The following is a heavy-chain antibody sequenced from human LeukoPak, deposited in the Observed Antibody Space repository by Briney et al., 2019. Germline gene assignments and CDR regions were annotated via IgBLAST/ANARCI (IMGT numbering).Heavy chain of an antibody. CDR1: GFTVSSNY. CDR3: ARDFRRGYSYGHDAFDI. CDR2: ISSSSSYI. D-gene: IGHD5-18*01. Sequence: GGSLRLSCEASGFTVSSNYMSWVRQAPGKGLEWVSSISSSSSYIYYADSVKGRFTISRDNAKNSLYLQMNSLRAEDTAVYYCARDFRRGYSYGHDAFDIWGQGTMVTVSS. J-gene: IGHJ3*02. V-gene: IGHV3-21*01.